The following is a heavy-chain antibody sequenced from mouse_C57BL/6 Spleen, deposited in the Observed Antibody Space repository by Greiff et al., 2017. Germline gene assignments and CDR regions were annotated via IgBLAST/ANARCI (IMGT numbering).Heavy chain of an antibody. CDR3: TGGAGSRYFDY. CDR1: GYTFTSYW. CDR2: IYPGNSDT. D-gene: IGHD1-1*01. Sequence: VQLKQSGTVLARPGASVKMSCKTSGYTFTSYWMHWVKQRPGQGLEWIGAIYPGNSDTSYNQKFKGKAKLTAVTSASTAYMELSSLTNEDAAVYYCTGGAGSRYFDYWGQGTTLTVSS. J-gene: IGHJ2*01. V-gene: IGHV1-5*01.